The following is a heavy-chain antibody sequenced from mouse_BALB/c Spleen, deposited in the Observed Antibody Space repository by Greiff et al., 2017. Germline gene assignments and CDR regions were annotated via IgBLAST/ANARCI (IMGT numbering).Heavy chain of an antibody. CDR2: IRSKSNNYAT. CDR3: VRHPDYVGDYYAMDY. Sequence: EVQLVESGGGLVQPKGSLKLSCAASGFTFNTYAMNWVRQAPGKGLEWVARIRSKSNNYATYYADSVKDRFTISRDDSQSMLYLQMNNLKTEDTAMYYCVRHPDYVGDYYAMDYWGQGTSVTVSS. V-gene: IGHV10-1*02. J-gene: IGHJ4*01. D-gene: IGHD2-4*01. CDR1: GFTFNTYA.